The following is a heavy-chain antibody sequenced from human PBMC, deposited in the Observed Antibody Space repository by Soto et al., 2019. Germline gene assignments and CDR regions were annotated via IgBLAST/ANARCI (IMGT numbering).Heavy chain of an antibody. CDR2: MNPNSGNT. D-gene: IGHD2-15*01. CDR1: GYTFTSYD. CDR3: ARAKGYCSGGSCYGVLYGMDV. J-gene: IGHJ6*02. V-gene: IGHV1-8*01. Sequence: GASVKVSCKASGYTFTSYDINWVRQATGQGLEWMGWMNPNSGNTGYAQKFQGRVTMTRNTSISTAYMELSSLRSEDTAVYYCARAKGYCSGGSCYGVLYGMDVWGQGTTVTVSS.